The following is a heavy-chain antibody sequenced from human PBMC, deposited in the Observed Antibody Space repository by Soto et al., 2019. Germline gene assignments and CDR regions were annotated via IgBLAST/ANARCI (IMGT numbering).Heavy chain of an antibody. J-gene: IGHJ4*02. CDR2: ISGSGGST. CDR3: AKLRYFDWLLDY. CDR1: GFTVSCYA. V-gene: IGHV3-23*01. Sequence: EVQLLESGGGLVQPGGSLRLSCAASGFTVSCYAMSWVRQAPGKGLEWVSAISGSGGSTYYADSVKGRFTISRDNSKNTLYLQMNSLRAEDTAVYYCAKLRYFDWLLDYWGQGTLVTVSS. D-gene: IGHD3-9*01.